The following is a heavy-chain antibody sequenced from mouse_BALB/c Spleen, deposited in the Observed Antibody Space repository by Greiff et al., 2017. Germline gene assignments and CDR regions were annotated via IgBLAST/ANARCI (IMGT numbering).Heavy chain of an antibody. V-gene: IGHV1-14*01. J-gene: IGHJ1*01. Sequence: EVKLQESGPELVKPGASVKMSCKASGYTFTSYVMHWVKQKPGQGLEWIGYINPYNDGTKYNEKFKGKATLTSDKSSSTAYMELSSLTSEDSAVYYCARNYGSSYGYFDVWGAGTTVTVAS. CDR1: GYTFTSYV. D-gene: IGHD1-1*01. CDR2: INPYNDGT. CDR3: ARNYGSSYGYFDV.